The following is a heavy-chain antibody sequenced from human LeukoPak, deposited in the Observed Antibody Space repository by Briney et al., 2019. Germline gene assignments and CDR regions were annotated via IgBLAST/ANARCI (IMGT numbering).Heavy chain of an antibody. V-gene: IGHV3-30*02. D-gene: IGHD3-22*01. CDR2: IRHDGSAI. Sequence: PGGSLRLSCAASGFTFSNYAMHWVRQAPGKGLEWVAFIRHDGSAIYYADSVKGRFTISRDNSKNTLYFQMNSLIYEDTAVYYCARELRYYYDSTGVYWGQGTLVTVSS. CDR1: GFTFSNYA. CDR3: ARELRYYYDSTGVY. J-gene: IGHJ4*02.